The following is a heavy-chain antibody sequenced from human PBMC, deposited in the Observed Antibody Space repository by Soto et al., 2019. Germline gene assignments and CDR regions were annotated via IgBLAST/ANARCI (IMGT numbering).Heavy chain of an antibody. Sequence: QVQLVQSGAEVKKPGASVKVSCQASGYTFSNYYMHWVRQAPGQGLEWMGIINPSGGSTSYAQKLQGRVTMTRDTVTSTVHMELSSLTSEDTALYYCARALVRGGPKYGMDVWGQGTTVTVSS. J-gene: IGHJ6*02. D-gene: IGHD3-10*01. CDR3: ARALVRGGPKYGMDV. V-gene: IGHV1-46*04. CDR1: GYTFSNYY. CDR2: INPSGGST.